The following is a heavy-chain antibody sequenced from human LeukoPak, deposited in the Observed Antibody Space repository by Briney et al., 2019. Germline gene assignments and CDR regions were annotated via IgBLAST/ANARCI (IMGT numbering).Heavy chain of an antibody. Sequence: PGGSLRLSCAASGFTFSTYSMNWVRQAPGKGLEWVSSISSTSSYIYYADSVKGRFTISRDNAQKSLYLQMNSLRAGDTAVYYCARVGYSSGWYFDYWGQGTLVTVSS. V-gene: IGHV3-21*01. CDR3: ARVGYSSGWYFDY. CDR2: ISSTSSYI. D-gene: IGHD6-19*01. CDR1: GFTFSTYS. J-gene: IGHJ4*02.